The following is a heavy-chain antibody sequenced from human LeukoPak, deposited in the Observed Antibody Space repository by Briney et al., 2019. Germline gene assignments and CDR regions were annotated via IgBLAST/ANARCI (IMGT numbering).Heavy chain of an antibody. CDR2: INHSGST. CDR3: ARGRNGYSSSWYSGGAALVY. V-gene: IGHV4-34*01. D-gene: IGHD6-13*01. J-gene: IGHJ4*02. Sequence: SETLSLTCAVYGGSFSGYYWSWIRQPPGKGLEWIGEINHSGSTNYNPSLKSRVTISVDTSKNQFSLKLSSVTAADTAVYYCARGRNGYSSSWYSGGAALVYWGQGTLVTVSS. CDR1: GGSFSGYY.